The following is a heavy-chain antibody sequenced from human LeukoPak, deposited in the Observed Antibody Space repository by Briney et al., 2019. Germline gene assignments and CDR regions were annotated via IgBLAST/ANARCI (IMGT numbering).Heavy chain of an antibody. J-gene: IGHJ6*02. D-gene: IGHD6-13*01. Sequence: GASVKVSCKASGYTFTSYGISWVRQAPGQGLEWMGWISAYNGNTNYAQKFQGRVTITADESTSTAYMELSSLRSEDTAVYYCAAPYSNNYYYYGMDVWGQGTTVTVSS. CDR3: AAPYSNNYYYYGMDV. V-gene: IGHV1-18*01. CDR1: GYTFTSYG. CDR2: ISAYNGNT.